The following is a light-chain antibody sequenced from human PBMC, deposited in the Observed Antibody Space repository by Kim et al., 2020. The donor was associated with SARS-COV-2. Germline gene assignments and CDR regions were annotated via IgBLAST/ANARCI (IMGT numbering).Light chain of an antibody. J-gene: IGLJ2*01. CDR3: SSYTSSSTVV. CDR1: SSDVGGYNY. V-gene: IGLV2-14*03. CDR2: DVS. Sequence: GLSITISCTGTSSDVGGYNYVSWYQQHPGKAPKLMIYDVSNRPSGVSNRFSGSKSGNTASLTISGLQAEDEADYYCSSYTSSSTVVFGGGTQLTVL.